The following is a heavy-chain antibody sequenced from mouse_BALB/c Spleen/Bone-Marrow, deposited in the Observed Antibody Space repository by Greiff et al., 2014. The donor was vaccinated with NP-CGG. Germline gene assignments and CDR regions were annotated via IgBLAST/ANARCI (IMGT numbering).Heavy chain of an antibody. CDR3: ARDWDFDV. J-gene: IGHJ1*01. Sequence: QVQLKESGAELAKPGASVKMSCKASGYTFTSYWMHWVKQRPGQGLEWIGYINPSTGYTEYNQKFKDKATLTADKSSSTAYMQLRSLTSEGAAVYYCARDWDFDVWGAGATVTVSS. CDR1: GYTFTSYW. V-gene: IGHV1-7*01. CDR2: INPSTGYT.